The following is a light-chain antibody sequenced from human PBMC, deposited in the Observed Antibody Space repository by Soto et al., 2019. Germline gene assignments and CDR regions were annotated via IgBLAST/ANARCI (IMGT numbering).Light chain of an antibody. CDR2: SNN. Sequence: QSVLTQPPSASGTPGQRVTISCSGSSSNIGSHTVTWYQQLPGTAPKLLIYSNNQRPSGVPDRFSGSKSDTSASLAISGLQSEDDADYYCAAWDYSLNAYVFGIGTKVTVL. V-gene: IGLV1-44*01. CDR3: AAWDYSLNAYV. CDR1: SSNIGSHT. J-gene: IGLJ1*01.